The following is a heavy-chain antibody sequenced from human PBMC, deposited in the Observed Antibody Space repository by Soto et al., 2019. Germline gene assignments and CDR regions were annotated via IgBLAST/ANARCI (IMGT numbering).Heavy chain of an antibody. J-gene: IGHJ4*02. D-gene: IGHD6-13*01. CDR2: IXXNXVXX. V-gene: IGHV1-2*02. CDR1: GDMYTCCS. Sequence: ASVNLCSKAPGDMYTCCSMQSLRQAPGQGLXGMXXIXXNXVXXXYXXXFQGRVTMTSDTSISTAYMELSRLRSEDMAFYACEREAAAVVAMEYRRQGTLVTVSS. CDR3: EREAAAVVAMEY.